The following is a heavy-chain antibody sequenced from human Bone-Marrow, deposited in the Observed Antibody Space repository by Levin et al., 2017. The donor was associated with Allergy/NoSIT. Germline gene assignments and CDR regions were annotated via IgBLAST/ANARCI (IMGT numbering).Heavy chain of an antibody. V-gene: IGHV1-24*01. CDR1: GYTLTELS. Sequence: HGESLKISCKVSGYTLTELSMHWVRQAPGKGLEWMGGFDPEDGETIYAQKFQGRVTMTEDTSTDTAYMELSSLRSEDTAVYYCATVRTLHYDILTGYYRVTDYWGQGTLVTVSS. CDR2: FDPEDGET. D-gene: IGHD3-9*01. CDR3: ATVRTLHYDILTGYYRVTDY. J-gene: IGHJ4*02.